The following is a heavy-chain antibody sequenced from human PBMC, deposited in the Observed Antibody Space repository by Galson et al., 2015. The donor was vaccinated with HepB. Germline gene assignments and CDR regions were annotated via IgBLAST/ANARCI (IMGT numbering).Heavy chain of an antibody. V-gene: IGHV1-18*01. CDR2: ISVYNGNT. J-gene: IGHJ4*02. Sequence: SVKVSCKASGFNFNNYGISWVRQAHGQGLEWMGWISVYNGNTNYAQTFQGRVTMTTDTPTTTAYMELRSLRSDDTAVYSCARARYSSSPPDYWGQGTLVTVSS. CDR1: GFNFNNYG. D-gene: IGHD6-6*01. CDR3: ARARYSSSPPDY.